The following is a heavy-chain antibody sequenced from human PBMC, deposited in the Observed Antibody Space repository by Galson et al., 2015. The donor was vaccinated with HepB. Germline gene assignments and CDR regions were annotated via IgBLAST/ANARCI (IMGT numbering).Heavy chain of an antibody. V-gene: IGHV3-13*01. J-gene: IGHJ6*02. CDR2: IDTVGNT. CDR3: ARDSGDVVVGRVYGMDV. CDR1: GFTFSRYD. D-gene: IGHD2-15*01. Sequence: SLRLSCAVSGFTFSRYDMHWVRQTTGKGLEWVSTIDTVGNTYYPGSVKGRFTISRENAKNSLYLQMNSLRAGDTAVYYCARDSGDVVVGRVYGMDVWGQGTTVTVSS.